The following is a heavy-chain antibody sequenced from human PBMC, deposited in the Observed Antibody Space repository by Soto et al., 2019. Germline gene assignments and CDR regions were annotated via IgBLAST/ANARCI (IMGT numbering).Heavy chain of an antibody. V-gene: IGHV2-5*01. CDR2: IYWNDDK. CDR1: GFSLSTSGLG. J-gene: IGHJ4*02. CDR3: AHRPSGWYLFDY. Sequence: QITLKESGPTLVRPTQTLTLTCTFSGFSLSTSGLGVGWIRQPPGKALEWLALIYWNDDKRYSPSLKARLTITKDTSKNQVVLTMTNMYTVDTATYYCAHRPSGWYLFDYWGQGTLVTVSS. D-gene: IGHD6-19*01.